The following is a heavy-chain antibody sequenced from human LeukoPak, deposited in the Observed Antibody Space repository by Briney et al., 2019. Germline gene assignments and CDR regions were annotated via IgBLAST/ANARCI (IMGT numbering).Heavy chain of an antibody. V-gene: IGHV3-30*18. Sequence: PGGSLRLSCAASGFTFSSYGMHWVRQAPRKGLEWVAVISYDGSNKYYADSVKGRFTISRDNSKNTLYLQMNSLRAEDTAVYYCAKPYSSSWYYFDYWGQGTLVTVSS. D-gene: IGHD6-13*01. J-gene: IGHJ4*02. CDR1: GFTFSSYG. CDR2: ISYDGSNK. CDR3: AKPYSSSWYYFDY.